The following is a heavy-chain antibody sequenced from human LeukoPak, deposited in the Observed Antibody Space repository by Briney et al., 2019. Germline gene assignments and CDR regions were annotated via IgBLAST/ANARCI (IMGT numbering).Heavy chain of an antibody. CDR2: ISSSGSTI. Sequence: NPGGSLRLSCAVSGITLSNYGMSWVRQAPGKGLEWVSYISSSGSTIYYADSVKGRFTISRDNAKNSLYLQMNSLRAEDTAVYYCARDFSGDSSSRYYYMDVWGKGTTVTVSS. CDR1: GITLSNYG. J-gene: IGHJ6*03. D-gene: IGHD6-6*01. V-gene: IGHV3-11*01. CDR3: ARDFSGDSSSRYYYMDV.